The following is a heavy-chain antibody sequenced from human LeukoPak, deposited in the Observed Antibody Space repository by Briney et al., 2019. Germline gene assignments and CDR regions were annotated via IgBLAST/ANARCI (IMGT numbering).Heavy chain of an antibody. D-gene: IGHD6-25*01. J-gene: IGHJ4*02. Sequence: GSLRLSCAASGFTFSDNYMTWVRQAPGKGLEWLSYISGNGGVIQYADSVKGRFTISRDNAKNSLYLQMNSLRAEDTAVYYCATLRQRRYFDYWGQGTLVTVSS. CDR2: ISGNGGVI. CDR1: GFTFSDNY. V-gene: IGHV3-11*04. CDR3: ATLRQRRYFDY.